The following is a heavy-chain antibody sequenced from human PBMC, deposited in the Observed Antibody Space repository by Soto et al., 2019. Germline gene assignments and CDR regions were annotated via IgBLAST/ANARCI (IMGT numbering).Heavy chain of an antibody. CDR1: GFTFSSYS. CDR2: ISSSSSTI. D-gene: IGHD6-6*01. Sequence: VQLVESGGGLVQPGGSLRLSCAASGFTFSSYSMNWVRQAPGKGLEWVSYISSSSSTIYYADSVKGRFTISRDNAKNSLYLQMNSLRAEDTAVYYCAREGPSSSDYWGQGTLVTVSS. J-gene: IGHJ4*02. CDR3: AREGPSSSDY. V-gene: IGHV3-48*01.